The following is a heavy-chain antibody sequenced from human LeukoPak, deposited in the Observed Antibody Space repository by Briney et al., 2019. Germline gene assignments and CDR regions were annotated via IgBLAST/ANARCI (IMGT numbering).Heavy chain of an antibody. D-gene: IGHD1-1*01. CDR3: ARHMGLGYTYFYPYFDY. J-gene: IGHJ4*01. CDR2: IYTSGST. Sequence: PSQTLSLTCTVSGGSITSGSYYWSWIRQPAGKGLQWIGRIYTSGSTNYSPSLKSRVTISVDTSKNQFSLKLSSVTAADTAVYYCARHMGLGYTYFYPYFDYWGQGTLVTVSS. CDR1: GGSITSGSYY. V-gene: IGHV4-61*02.